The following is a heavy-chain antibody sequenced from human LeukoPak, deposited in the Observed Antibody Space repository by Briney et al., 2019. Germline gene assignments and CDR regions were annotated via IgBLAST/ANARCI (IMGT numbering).Heavy chain of an antibody. Sequence: GGSLRLSCAASGFTFSSYGMSWVRQAPGKGLEWVSAISGSGGSTYYADSVKGRFIISRDNSKNTLYLQMNSLRAEDTAVYYCAKEPTYYYASSGYQSYWGQGTLVTVSS. V-gene: IGHV3-23*01. CDR3: AKEPTYYYASSGYQSY. CDR2: ISGSGGST. D-gene: IGHD3-22*01. J-gene: IGHJ4*02. CDR1: GFTFSSYG.